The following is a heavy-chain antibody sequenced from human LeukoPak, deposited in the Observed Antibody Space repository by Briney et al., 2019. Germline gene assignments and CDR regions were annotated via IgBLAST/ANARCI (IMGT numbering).Heavy chain of an antibody. CDR1: GGSISSSSYY. Sequence: SETLSLTCTVSGGSISSSSYYWGWIRQPPGKGLEWIGSIYYSGSTYYNPSLKSRVTISVDTSNNQFSLNLSPVTAADTSVYYCARLYYDSSGYYQICYFDYCGQGTLVTVSS. D-gene: IGHD3-22*01. J-gene: IGHJ4*02. CDR3: ARLYYDSSGYYQICYFDY. V-gene: IGHV4-39*01. CDR2: IYYSGST.